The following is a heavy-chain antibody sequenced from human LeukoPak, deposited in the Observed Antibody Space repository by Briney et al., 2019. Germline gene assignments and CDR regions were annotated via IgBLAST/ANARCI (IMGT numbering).Heavy chain of an antibody. V-gene: IGHV3-74*01. CDR1: GFTVSSNY. J-gene: IGHJ5*02. Sequence: GGSLRLSCAASGFTVSSNYMSWVRQAPGKGLVGVSGMNSDGSSTSCADSVKGRFTISRDNAKSTLYLQMNSLRAEDTAVYYCARGGPSGYANCFDRWGQGTLVTVSS. CDR2: MNSDGSST. CDR3: ARGGPSGYANCFDR. D-gene: IGHD5-12*01.